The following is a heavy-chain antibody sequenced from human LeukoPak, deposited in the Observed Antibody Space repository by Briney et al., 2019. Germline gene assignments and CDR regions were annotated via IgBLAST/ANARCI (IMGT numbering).Heavy chain of an antibody. V-gene: IGHV4-61*01. CDR3: ARLYSGSGSFLLPFDY. CDR1: GDSVCSGSYY. J-gene: IGHJ4*02. D-gene: IGHD3-10*01. CDR2: IYYSGST. Sequence: SETLSLTCIVSGDSVCSGSYYWSWIRQPPGKGLEWIGYIYYSGSTNYSPSLKSRVTISVDTSKNQFSLKLSSVTAADTAVYYCARLYSGSGSFLLPFDYWGQGTLVTVSS.